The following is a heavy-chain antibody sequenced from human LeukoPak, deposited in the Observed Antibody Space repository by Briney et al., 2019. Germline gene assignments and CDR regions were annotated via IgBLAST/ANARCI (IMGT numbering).Heavy chain of an antibody. CDR1: GGSFSGYY. CDR2: INHSGST. CDR3: ARGPYPRYYYGSGSYYTGMDY. J-gene: IGHJ4*02. Sequence: PSETLSLTCAVYGGSFSGYYWSWIRQPPGQGLEWIGEINHSGSTNYNPSLKSRVTISVDTSKNQFSLKLSSVTAADTAVYYCARGPYPRYYYGSGSYYTGMDYWGQGTLVTVSS. V-gene: IGHV4-34*01. D-gene: IGHD3-10*01.